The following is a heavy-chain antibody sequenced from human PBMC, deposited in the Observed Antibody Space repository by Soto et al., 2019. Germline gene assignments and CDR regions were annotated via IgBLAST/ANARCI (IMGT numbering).Heavy chain of an antibody. CDR3: ARDRGYDILTGYYSPWWFDP. CDR1: GGTFSSYA. D-gene: IGHD3-9*01. CDR2: IIPIFGTA. Sequence: SVKVSCKASGGTFSSYAISWVRQAPGQGLEWMGGIIPIFGTANYAQKFQGRVTITADKSTSTAYMELSSLRSEDTAVYYCARDRGYDILTGYYSPWWFDPWGQGTLVTVSS. V-gene: IGHV1-69*06. J-gene: IGHJ5*02.